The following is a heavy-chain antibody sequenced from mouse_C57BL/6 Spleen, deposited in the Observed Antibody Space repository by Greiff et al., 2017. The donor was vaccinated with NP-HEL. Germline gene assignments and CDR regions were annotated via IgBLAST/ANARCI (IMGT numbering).Heavy chain of an antibody. J-gene: IGHJ3*01. V-gene: IGHV3-6*01. CDR2: ISYDGSN. CDR3: ARDRPFAY. Sequence: VQLKQSGPGLVKPSQSLSLTCSVTGYSITSGYYCNWIRQFPGNKLEWMGYISYDGSNNYNPSLKNRISITRDTSKNQFFLKLNSVTTEDTATYYCARDRPFAYWGQGTLVTVSA. CDR1: GYSITSGYY.